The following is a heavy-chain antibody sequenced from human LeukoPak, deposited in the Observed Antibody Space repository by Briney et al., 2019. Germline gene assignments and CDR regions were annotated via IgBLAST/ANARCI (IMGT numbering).Heavy chain of an antibody. V-gene: IGHV5-51*01. CDR3: ARRQGYYYGSGSLNWFDP. CDR1: GYRFTSYW. CDR2: IYPGDSDT. Sequence: GESLKISFKGSGYRFTSYWIGWVRQIPGIGLEWMGIIYPGDSDTKYRPCFQGQVTISADKSISTAYLQWSSLKASDTAMYYCARRQGYYYGSGSLNWFDPWGQGTLVSVSS. D-gene: IGHD3-10*01. J-gene: IGHJ5*02.